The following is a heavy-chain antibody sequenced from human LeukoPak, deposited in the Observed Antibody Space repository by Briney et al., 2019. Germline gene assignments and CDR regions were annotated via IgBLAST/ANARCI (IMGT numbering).Heavy chain of an antibody. CDR3: ARSNTLDYYDSSGYYYCYYGMDV. Sequence: SVEVSCKASGGTFSSYAISWVRQAPGQGLEWMGRIIPVLGIANYAQKFQGRVTITADKSTSTAYMELSSLRSEDTAVYYCARSNTLDYYDSSGYYYCYYGMDVWGQGTTVTVSS. CDR2: IIPVLGIA. J-gene: IGHJ6*02. CDR1: GGTFSSYA. V-gene: IGHV1-69*04. D-gene: IGHD3-22*01.